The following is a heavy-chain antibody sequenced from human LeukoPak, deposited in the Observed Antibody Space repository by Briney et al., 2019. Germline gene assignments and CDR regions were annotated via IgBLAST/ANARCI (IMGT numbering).Heavy chain of an antibody. Sequence: GASVKVSCKASGGTFSSYAISWVRQAPGQGLEWMGGITPIFGTANYAQKFQGRVTITADESTSTAYMELSSLRSEDTAVYYCAREVGSRFDYWGQGTLVTVSS. CDR2: ITPIFGTA. CDR1: GGTFSSYA. D-gene: IGHD5-12*01. V-gene: IGHV1-69*13. J-gene: IGHJ4*02. CDR3: AREVGSRFDY.